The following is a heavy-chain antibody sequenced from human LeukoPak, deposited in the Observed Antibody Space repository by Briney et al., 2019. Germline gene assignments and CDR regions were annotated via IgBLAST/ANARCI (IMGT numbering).Heavy chain of an antibody. D-gene: IGHD1-26*01. Sequence: TGGSLRLSCAASGFTFSSYSMNWVRQAPGKGLEWVSYISSSSSTIYYADSVKGRFTISRDNAKNSLYLQMNSLRAEDTAVYYCARTPWGAFDAFDIWGQGTMVTVSS. CDR3: ARTPWGAFDAFDI. V-gene: IGHV3-48*01. CDR2: ISSSSSTI. CDR1: GFTFSSYS. J-gene: IGHJ3*02.